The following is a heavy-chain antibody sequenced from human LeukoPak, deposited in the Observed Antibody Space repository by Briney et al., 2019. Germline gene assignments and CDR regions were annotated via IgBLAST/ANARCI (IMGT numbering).Heavy chain of an antibody. V-gene: IGHV3-23*01. D-gene: IGHD1-14*01. CDR3: AKSLEPAVPTNPYFDY. J-gene: IGHJ4*02. Sequence: GGSVRLSCAACGFTFSDYAMIWVRQARGKGLKGGSVISGSGGSTYNVDAVKGRFTISRDNSKNSRYLQMNRLRAEDTAVYYCAKSLEPAVPTNPYFDYWGQGILVTVSS. CDR1: GFTFSDYA. CDR2: ISGSGGST.